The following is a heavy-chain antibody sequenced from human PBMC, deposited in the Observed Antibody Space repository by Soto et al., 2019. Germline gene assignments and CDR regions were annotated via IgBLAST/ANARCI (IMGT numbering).Heavy chain of an antibody. CDR2: LSGSGVST. Sequence: PGGSLRLSCVASGFPFSNYAMTWVRQAPGKGLEWVSALSGSGVSTYYADSVMGRFTISRDNSKNTVYLQMNSLRAEDTAVYYCASLDTDRIQIAGYWGQGIQVTGSS. CDR1: GFPFSNYA. CDR3: ASLDTDRIQIAGY. V-gene: IGHV3-23*01. J-gene: IGHJ4*02. D-gene: IGHD1-1*01.